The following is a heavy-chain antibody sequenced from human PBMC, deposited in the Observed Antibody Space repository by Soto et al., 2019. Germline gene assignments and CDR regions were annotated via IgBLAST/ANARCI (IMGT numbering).Heavy chain of an antibody. CDR2: IKQDGSEK. J-gene: IGHJ4*02. V-gene: IGHV3-7*03. Sequence: GGSLRLSCAASGFTFSSYEMNWVRQAPGKGLEWVANIKQDGSEKYYVDSVKGRFTISRDNAKNSLYLQMNSLRAEDTAVYYCARPSIPYCGGDCYSAYWGQGTLVTVSS. CDR3: ARPSIPYCGGDCYSAY. D-gene: IGHD2-21*02. CDR1: GFTFSSYE.